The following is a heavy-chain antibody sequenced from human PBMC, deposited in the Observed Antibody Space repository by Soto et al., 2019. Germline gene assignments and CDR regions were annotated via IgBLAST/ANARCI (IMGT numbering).Heavy chain of an antibody. Sequence: QVQLVQSGAEVKKPGASVKVSCKASGYTFTGYYMHWVRQAPGQGLEWMGWINPNSGGTNYAQKFQGRVTMTRDTSISTAYMELSRLRSDVTAVYYCARDPFLYSSSWYYFDYWGQGTLVTVSS. CDR1: GYTFTGYY. D-gene: IGHD6-13*01. V-gene: IGHV1-2*02. J-gene: IGHJ4*02. CDR3: ARDPFLYSSSWYYFDY. CDR2: INPNSGGT.